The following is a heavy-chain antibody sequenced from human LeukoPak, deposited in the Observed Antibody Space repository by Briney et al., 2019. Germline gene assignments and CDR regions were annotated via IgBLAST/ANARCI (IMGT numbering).Heavy chain of an antibody. CDR2: ISSSSSYI. Sequence: GGSLRLSCAASGFTFSSYSMNWVRQAPGKGLEWVSSISSSSSYIYYADSVKGRFTISRDNSKNTLYLQMNSLRAEDTAVYYCAGVRTYSSGWYPEFDYWGQGTLVTVSS. J-gene: IGHJ4*02. V-gene: IGHV3-21*04. CDR1: GFTFSSYS. CDR3: AGVRTYSSGWYPEFDY. D-gene: IGHD6-19*01.